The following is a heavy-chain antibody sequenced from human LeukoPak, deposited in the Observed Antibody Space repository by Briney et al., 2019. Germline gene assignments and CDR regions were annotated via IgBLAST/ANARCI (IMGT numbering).Heavy chain of an antibody. CDR1: GFTFSSYG. Sequence: GGSLRLSCAASGFTFSSYGMHWVRQAPGKGLEWVAVISYDGSNKYHADSVKGRFTISRDNSKNTLYLQMNSLRAEDTAVYYCAKDKGSGWTDYWGQGTLVTVSS. CDR2: ISYDGSNK. D-gene: IGHD6-19*01. J-gene: IGHJ4*02. V-gene: IGHV3-30*18. CDR3: AKDKGSGWTDY.